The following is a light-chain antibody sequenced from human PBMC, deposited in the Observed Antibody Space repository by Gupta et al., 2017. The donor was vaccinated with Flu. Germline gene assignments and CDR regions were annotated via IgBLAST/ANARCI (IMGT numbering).Light chain of an antibody. Sequence: QSALTQPASVSGSPGQSITISCTGTSSDVGGYSYVSWYQQYPGKAPKLMISEVSKRPSGVSNRFSGSKSGNTASLTISGLQAEDEADYYCSSYTSTNTWVFGGGTKLAVL. CDR3: SSYTSTNTWV. J-gene: IGLJ3*02. V-gene: IGLV2-14*01. CDR2: EVS. CDR1: SSDVGGYSY.